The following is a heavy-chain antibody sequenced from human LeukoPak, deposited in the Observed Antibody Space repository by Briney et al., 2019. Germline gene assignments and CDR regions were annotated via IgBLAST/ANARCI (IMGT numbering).Heavy chain of an antibody. V-gene: IGHV4-39*01. CDR2: IYYSGST. D-gene: IGHD4-17*01. Sequence: SETLSLTCTVSGGSISGSSYYWGWIRQPPGKGLEWIGSIYYSGSTYYNPSLKSRVTISVDTSKNQFSLKLSSVTAADTAVYYCARPSDYGEIDYWGQGTLVTVSS. CDR3: ARPSDYGEIDY. CDR1: GGSISGSSYY. J-gene: IGHJ4*02.